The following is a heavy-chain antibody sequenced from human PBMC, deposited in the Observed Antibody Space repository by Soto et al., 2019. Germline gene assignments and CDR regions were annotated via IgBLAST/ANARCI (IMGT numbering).Heavy chain of an antibody. J-gene: IGHJ3*02. D-gene: IGHD3-10*01. Sequence: EVQLLESGGGLVQPGGSLRLSCAASGFTFNNYALSWVRQAPGKGLEWVSGISGTGGSTFYADSVKGRFTISRDNSKSTLYLQMNSLRAEDTAVYYCVKDAPARPGSLLDAFDIWGQGTMVTVSS. V-gene: IGHV3-23*01. CDR1: GFTFNNYA. CDR2: ISGTGGST. CDR3: VKDAPARPGSLLDAFDI.